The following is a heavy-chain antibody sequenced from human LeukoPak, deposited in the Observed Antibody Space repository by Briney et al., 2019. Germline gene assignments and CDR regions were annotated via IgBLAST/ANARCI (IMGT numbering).Heavy chain of an antibody. Sequence: SVKVSCKASGGTFSSYAISWVRQAPGQGLEWMGGIIPIFGTANYAQKFQGRVTITGDKSTSTPYMELSSLRSEDTAVYYCARGARDCSSTSCPRALFDYWGQGTLVTVSS. D-gene: IGHD2-2*01. V-gene: IGHV1-69*06. J-gene: IGHJ4*02. CDR1: GGTFSSYA. CDR2: IIPIFGTA. CDR3: ARGARDCSSTSCPRALFDY.